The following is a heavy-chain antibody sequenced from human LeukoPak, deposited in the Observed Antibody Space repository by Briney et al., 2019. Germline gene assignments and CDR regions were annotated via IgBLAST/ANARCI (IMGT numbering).Heavy chain of an antibody. CDR2: ISSSSSYI. CDR1: GFTFTIYS. Sequence: GGSLRLSCAASGFTFTIYSLNWVRQAPGKGLEWVASISSSSSYINYADSVKGRFIISRDNANNSLYLQMNSLRAEDTAVYYCARDLYGDYLFDDWGQGTLVIASS. J-gene: IGHJ4*02. D-gene: IGHD4-17*01. V-gene: IGHV3-21*01. CDR3: ARDLYGDYLFDD.